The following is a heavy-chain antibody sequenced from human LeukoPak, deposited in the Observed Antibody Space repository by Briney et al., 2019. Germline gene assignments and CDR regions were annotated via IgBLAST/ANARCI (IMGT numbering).Heavy chain of an antibody. D-gene: IGHD6-13*01. J-gene: IGHJ4*02. CDR1: GGSIRSYY. Sequence: SETLSLTCTVSGGSIRSYYWSWIRQPPGKGLEWIGYMYYRGNTNYNPSLKSRVTISVDTSKNQLSLKLSSVTAADTAVYYCATGVHGIAAAGDYYFDYWGQGTLVTVSS. CDR2: MYYRGNT. V-gene: IGHV4-59*01. CDR3: ATGVHGIAAAGDYYFDY.